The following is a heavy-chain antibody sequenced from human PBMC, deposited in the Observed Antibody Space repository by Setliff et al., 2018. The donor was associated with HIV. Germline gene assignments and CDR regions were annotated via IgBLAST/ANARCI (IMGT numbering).Heavy chain of an antibody. Sequence: SETLSLTCTVSGGSITGYYWSWIRQPPGKGLEWIGNIYHSGRTTYSPSLKSRVTISVNTSKKQFSLRMSSVTAADTAVYYCARGARYAYYYESSGYYRHFDYWGQGTLVTVSS. J-gene: IGHJ4*02. V-gene: IGHV4-59*01. CDR1: GGSITGYY. CDR2: IYHSGRT. D-gene: IGHD3-22*01. CDR3: ARGARYAYYYESSGYYRHFDY.